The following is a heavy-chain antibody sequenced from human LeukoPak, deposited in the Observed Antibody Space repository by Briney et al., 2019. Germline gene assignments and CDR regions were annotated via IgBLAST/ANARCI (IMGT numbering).Heavy chain of an antibody. V-gene: IGHV4-4*07. CDR2: IYASGST. D-gene: IGHD6-6*01. Sequence: PSETLSLTCTVSGGSISSYYWSWIRQPAGKGLEWIGRIYASGSTYYNPSLKSRFTMSVDTSKNQFSLRLTTVTAAGTAVYYCARDSNLEYSSSRGLGRWGQGTLVTVSS. CDR3: ARDSNLEYSSSRGLGR. J-gene: IGHJ4*02. CDR1: GGSISSYY.